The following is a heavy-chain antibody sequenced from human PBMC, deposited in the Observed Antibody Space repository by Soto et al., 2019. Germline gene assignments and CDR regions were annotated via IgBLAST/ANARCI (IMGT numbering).Heavy chain of an antibody. J-gene: IGHJ6*02. Sequence: EVQLVESGGVLIQPGGSLRLSCAASGFSVSSASMSWVRQAPGKGLEWVAVIYTIGSTYYAGTVKGGFTITRDTSRNTLYLPMSTMRAEDTAVYFCAKTTNYYYSLDVWGQGTTVSVSS. CDR3: AKTTNYYYSLDV. CDR2: IYTIGST. D-gene: IGHD2-8*01. CDR1: GFSVSSAS. V-gene: IGHV3-53*01.